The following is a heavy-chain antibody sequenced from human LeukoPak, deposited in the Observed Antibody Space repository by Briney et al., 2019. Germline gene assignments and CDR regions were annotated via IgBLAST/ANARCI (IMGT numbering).Heavy chain of an antibody. V-gene: IGHV3-7*01. CDR3: ARGTGVYYIY. J-gene: IGHJ4*02. D-gene: IGHD1-26*01. CDR2: IKPDGSDK. Sequence: GGSLRLSCAASGFPFNTYWMRWVRQSPGKGLQWVANIKPDGSDKYHVDSVRGRFTVSRDNAKNSLYLHLSSLGADDTAVYYCARGTGVYYIYWGQGTLVTASS. CDR1: GFPFNTYW.